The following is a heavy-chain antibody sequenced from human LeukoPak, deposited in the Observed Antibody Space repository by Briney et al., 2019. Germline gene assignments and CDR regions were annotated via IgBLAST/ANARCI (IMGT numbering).Heavy chain of an antibody. J-gene: IGHJ4*02. CDR1: GFTFSSYW. CDR3: VRDDNGGAEDS. D-gene: IGHD4/OR15-4a*01. CDR2: INSDGSST. Sequence: GGSLRFSCAASGFTFSSYWMHWVRQAPGKGLAWVSRINSDGSSTRYADSVKGRFTISRDNAKNTLYLQMNSLSAEDTAVYYCVRDDNGGAEDSWGQGTLVTVSS. V-gene: IGHV3-74*01.